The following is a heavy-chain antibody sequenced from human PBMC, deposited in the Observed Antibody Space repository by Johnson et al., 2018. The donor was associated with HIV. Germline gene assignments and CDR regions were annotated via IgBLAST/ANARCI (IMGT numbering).Heavy chain of an antibody. V-gene: IGHV3-13*01. J-gene: IGHJ3*02. CDR1: GFTFSNAW. Sequence: VQLVESGGGVVRPGGSLRLSCAASGFTFSNAWMSWVRQATGQGLEWVSGLGTAGDTSSPGSVKGRFTISRENAKNSLYLQMNSLRAGDTAVYYCARVTNSDAFDIWGQGTMVTVSS. CDR3: ARVTNSDAFDI. CDR2: LGTAGDT. D-gene: IGHD2-8*01.